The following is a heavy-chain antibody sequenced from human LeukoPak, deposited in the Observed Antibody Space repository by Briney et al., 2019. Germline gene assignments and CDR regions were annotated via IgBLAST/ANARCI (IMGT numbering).Heavy chain of an antibody. Sequence: PGGSLRLSCAASGFTFSSYAMSWVRQAPGKGLEWASAISGSGGSTYYADSVKGRFTISRDNSKNTLHLQMNSLRAEDTAVYYCAKSASAGPAEGFDYWGQGTLVTVSS. V-gene: IGHV3-23*01. CDR1: GFTFSSYA. CDR3: AKSASAGPAEGFDY. CDR2: ISGSGGST. D-gene: IGHD3-10*01. J-gene: IGHJ4*02.